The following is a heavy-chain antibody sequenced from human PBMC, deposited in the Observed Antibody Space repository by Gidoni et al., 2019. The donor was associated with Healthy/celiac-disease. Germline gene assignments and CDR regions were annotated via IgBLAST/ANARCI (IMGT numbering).Heavy chain of an antibody. J-gene: IGHJ3*02. CDR2: ISGSGGST. CDR1: GITFSSHA. V-gene: IGHV3-23*01. Sequence: EVHLLESGGRLVQPGGSLRLSCAASGITFSSHAMSWVRQAPGKGLEWVSAISGSGGSTYYADSVKGRFTISRDHSKNTLYLQMTSLRAEDTAVYYCAKDQLYYDFWDDAFDIWGQGTMVTVSS. D-gene: IGHD3-3*01. CDR3: AKDQLYYDFWDDAFDI.